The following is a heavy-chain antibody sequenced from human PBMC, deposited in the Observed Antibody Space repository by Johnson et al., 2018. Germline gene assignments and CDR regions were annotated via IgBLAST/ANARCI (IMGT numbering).Heavy chain of an antibody. D-gene: IGHD3-3*02. CDR2: IGTSGRRT. Sequence: VQLVESGGDVVQXGESLRLXCAPSGFTFNSYAMTWVRQAPGKGLEWVSAIGTSGRRTYYADPVRGRFPISRDNSKNTVYLQMNSLRADETAVSYCARPSDPRSFPFDDFDIWGQGTMVTVSA. J-gene: IGHJ3*02. CDR3: ARPSDPRSFPFDDFDI. CDR1: GFTFNSYA. V-gene: IGHV3-23*04.